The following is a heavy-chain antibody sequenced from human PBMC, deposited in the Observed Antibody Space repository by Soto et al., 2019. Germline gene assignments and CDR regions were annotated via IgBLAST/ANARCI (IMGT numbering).Heavy chain of an antibody. V-gene: IGHV3-7*01. J-gene: IGHJ4*02. D-gene: IGHD6-13*01. Sequence: PGGSLRLSCLGSGFTFTNFWMNWGRQAPGKGLEWVANINQGGSVKYYVDSVKGRFTISRDNAKNSVFLQMDRLRIEDTAIYYCARAAFSSTSYWGQGTVVTVSS. CDR2: INQGGSVK. CDR3: ARAAFSSTSY. CDR1: GFTFTNFW.